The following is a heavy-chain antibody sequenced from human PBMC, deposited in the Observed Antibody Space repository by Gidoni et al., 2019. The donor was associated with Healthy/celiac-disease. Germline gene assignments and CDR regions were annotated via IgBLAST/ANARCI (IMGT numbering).Heavy chain of an antibody. V-gene: IGHV4-31*03. CDR3: ARFGPNDAFDI. D-gene: IGHD3-10*01. CDR2: IYYSGST. J-gene: IGHJ3*02. Sequence: QVQLQESGPGLVKPSQTLSLTCTVSGGSISSGGYYWNWNRQHPGKGLEWIGYIYYSGSTYYNPSLKSRVTISVDTSKNQFSLKLSSVTAADTAVYYCARFGPNDAFDIWGQGTMVTVSS. CDR1: GGSISSGGYY.